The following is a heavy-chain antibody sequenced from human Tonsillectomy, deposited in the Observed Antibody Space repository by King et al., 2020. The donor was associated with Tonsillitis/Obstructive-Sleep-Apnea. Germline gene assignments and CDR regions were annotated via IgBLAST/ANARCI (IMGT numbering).Heavy chain of an antibody. V-gene: IGHV3-49*05. CDR2: IRSKAYGGTT. CDR1: GFTFGDYA. Sequence: VQLVESGGGLVKPGRSLRLSCTASGFTFGDYAMSWFRQAPGKGLEWVGFIRSKAYGGTTEYAASVKGRFTISRDDSKSIAYLQMNSLKTEDTAVYYSTSDREYSSGWYVLNNYYSYYYMDVWGKGTTVTVSS. J-gene: IGHJ6*03. CDR3: TSDREYSSGWYVLNNYYSYYYMDV. D-gene: IGHD6-19*01.